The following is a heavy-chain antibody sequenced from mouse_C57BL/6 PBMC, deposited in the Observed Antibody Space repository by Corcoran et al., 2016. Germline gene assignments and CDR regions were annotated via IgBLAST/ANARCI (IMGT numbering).Heavy chain of an antibody. CDR2: INTYSGVP. Sequence: QIQLVQSGPELKKPGETVKISCKASGYTFTTYGMSWVKQAPGKGLKWMGWINTYSGVPTYADDFKGRFAFSLETSASTAYLQINNLKNEDTATYFCARLDYGSSYFDYWGQGTTLTVSS. D-gene: IGHD1-1*01. J-gene: IGHJ2*01. CDR1: GYTFTTYG. V-gene: IGHV9-3*01. CDR3: ARLDYGSSYFDY.